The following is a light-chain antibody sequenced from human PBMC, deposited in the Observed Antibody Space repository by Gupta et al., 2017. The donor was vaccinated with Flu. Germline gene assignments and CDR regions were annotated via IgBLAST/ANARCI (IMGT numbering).Light chain of an antibody. CDR1: NGGNET. J-gene: IGLJ3*02. V-gene: IGLV3-21*02. Sequence: GQTACIACGRDNGGNETVPWYQQKPGQAPVLILYEVDFRPSGIPERFSGSNSGNTAALTISRVEAGDEADYYCKVWATSTDHCLFGGGTMLTVV. CDR2: EVD. CDR3: KVWATSTDHCL.